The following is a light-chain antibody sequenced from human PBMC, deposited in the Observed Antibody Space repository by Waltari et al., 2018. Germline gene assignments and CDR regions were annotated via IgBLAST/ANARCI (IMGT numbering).Light chain of an antibody. CDR3: QQYNKWPLT. Sequence: EVVMTQSPATVSVSPGERATLSCRASQSINSYLAWYQPKPGQAPRLLIYGASPRATGIPARFSGSGSGTDFTLTISSLQSEDFAIYYCQQYNKWPLTFGPGTKVHF. CDR2: GAS. V-gene: IGKV3-15*01. CDR1: QSINSY. J-gene: IGKJ3*01.